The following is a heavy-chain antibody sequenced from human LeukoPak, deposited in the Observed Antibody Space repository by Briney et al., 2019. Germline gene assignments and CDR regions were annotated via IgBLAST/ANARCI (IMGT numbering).Heavy chain of an antibody. V-gene: IGHV4-4*07. CDR1: GGSLSSYS. Sequence: NPSETLSLTCSVPGGSLSSYSWSWIRQSAGKGLEWIGRLYTSGTTNYNPSLRSRVTMSLDMSKNQFSLKLTSVTAADTAVYYCARVEVASVGGAAAAHFAYWGQGILVTVSS. J-gene: IGHJ4*02. CDR2: LYTSGTT. CDR3: ARVEVASVGGAAAAHFAY. D-gene: IGHD6-13*01.